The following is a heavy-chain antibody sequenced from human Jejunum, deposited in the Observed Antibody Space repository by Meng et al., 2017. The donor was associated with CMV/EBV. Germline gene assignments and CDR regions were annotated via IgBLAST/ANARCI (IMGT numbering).Heavy chain of an antibody. V-gene: IGHV4-59*11. Sequence: SGGSLRSHYWSWLRQSPGKGLEWMGYVYYSGSATYSDSLRSRITIAVDMSKNQVSLNLRSVTAADTAMYFCARGIGHASNNSHDFWGQGTLVTVSS. CDR1: GGSLRSHY. D-gene: IGHD1-1*01. CDR2: VYYSGSA. J-gene: IGHJ4*02. CDR3: ARGIGHASNNSHDF.